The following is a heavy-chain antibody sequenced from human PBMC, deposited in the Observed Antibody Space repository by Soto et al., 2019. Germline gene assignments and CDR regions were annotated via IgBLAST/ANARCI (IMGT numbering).Heavy chain of an antibody. CDR1: GYTFTSYD. CDR2: MNPNSGNT. Sequence: RASGKVACKASGYTFTSYDINWVRQATGQGLEWMGWMNPNSGNTGYAQKFQGRVTMTRNTSISTAYMELSSLRSEDTAVYYCARTKDIVVVVAATAPGHYGMDVWGQGTTITVS. D-gene: IGHD2-15*01. V-gene: IGHV1-8*01. J-gene: IGHJ6*02. CDR3: ARTKDIVVVVAATAPGHYGMDV.